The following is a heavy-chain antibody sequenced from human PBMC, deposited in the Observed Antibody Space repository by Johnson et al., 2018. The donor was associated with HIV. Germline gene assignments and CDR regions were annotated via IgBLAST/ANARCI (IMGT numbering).Heavy chain of an antibody. D-gene: IGHD1-26*01. CDR3: AKGLSLSGRYSSDAFDI. V-gene: IGHV3-30*18. Sequence: QVHLVESGGGVVQPGRSLRLSCAASGFTFSSYGMHWVRQAPGKGLEWVAVISYDGTNKYYADSVKGRFTISRDNSKNTLYLQMNSLRPEDTAVYYCAKGLSLSGRYSSDAFDIWGQGTMVTVSS. J-gene: IGHJ3*02. CDR2: ISYDGTNK. CDR1: GFTFSSYG.